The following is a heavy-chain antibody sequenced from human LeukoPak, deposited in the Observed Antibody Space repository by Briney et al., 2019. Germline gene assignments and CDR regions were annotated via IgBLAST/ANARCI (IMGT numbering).Heavy chain of an antibody. D-gene: IGHD3-3*01. CDR2: IYHSGST. J-gene: IGHJ4*02. Sequence: PSQTLSLTCAVSGGSISSGGYSWSWIRQPPGKGLEWIGYIYHSGSTYYNPSLKSRVTISVDTSKNQFSLKLSSVTAADTAVYYCARVMYYDFWRGPIGGKHYFDYWGQGTLVTVSS. V-gene: IGHV4-30-2*01. CDR3: ARVMYYDFWRGPIGGKHYFDY. CDR1: GGSISSGGYS.